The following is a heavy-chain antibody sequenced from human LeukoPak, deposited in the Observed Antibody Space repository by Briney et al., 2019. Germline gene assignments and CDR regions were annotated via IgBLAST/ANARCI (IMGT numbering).Heavy chain of an antibody. V-gene: IGHV4-34*01. Sequence: SETLSLTCAVNAVSFTGYYWSWIRQPPGKGLEWIGEIDHTGSIRYNPSLRSRVTISVDTFKNQFSLKLRSVTAAHRSIYYCARGRNYVSDVYFDVWGKGTTVIVSS. CDR3: ARGRNYVSDVYFDV. D-gene: IGHD1-7*01. CDR1: AVSFTGYY. J-gene: IGHJ6*03. CDR2: IDHTGSI.